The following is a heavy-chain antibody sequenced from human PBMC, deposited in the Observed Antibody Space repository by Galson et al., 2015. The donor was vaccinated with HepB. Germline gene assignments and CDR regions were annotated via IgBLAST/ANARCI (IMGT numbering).Heavy chain of an antibody. Sequence: TLSLTCSVSGGSISSYYWSWIRQPPGKGLEWIGYIYYSGSTNYNPSLKSRVTISVDTSKNQFSLKLSSVTAADTAVYYCAREREVTTGYYYYYGMDVWGQGTTVTVSS. CDR3: AREREVTTGYYYYYGMDV. V-gene: IGHV4-59*01. CDR1: GGSISSYY. J-gene: IGHJ6*02. D-gene: IGHD4-17*01. CDR2: IYYSGST.